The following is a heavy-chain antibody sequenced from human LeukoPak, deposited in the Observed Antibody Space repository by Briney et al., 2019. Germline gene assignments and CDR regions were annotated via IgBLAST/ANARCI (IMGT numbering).Heavy chain of an antibody. J-gene: IGHJ4*02. Sequence: QPGGSLRLSCAASGFTFSRYWMHWVRQAPGKGLVWVSRINTDGSSASYADSVKGRFTISRDNAKNTLYLQMNSLRAEDTAVYYCAREAMNEMVIDYWGQGTLVTVSS. V-gene: IGHV3-74*01. CDR1: GFTFSRYW. CDR3: AREAMNEMVIDY. D-gene: IGHD5-24*01. CDR2: INTDGSSA.